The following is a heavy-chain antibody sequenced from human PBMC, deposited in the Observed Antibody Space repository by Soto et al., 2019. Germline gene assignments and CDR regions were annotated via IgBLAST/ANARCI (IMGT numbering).Heavy chain of an antibody. CDR3: ARGSMVRGPTPFDY. D-gene: IGHD3-10*01. V-gene: IGHV4-59*01. CDR2: VHYSGSA. J-gene: IGHJ4*02. CDR1: GGSIRSYY. Sequence: PSETLSLTCNVSGGSIRSYYWNWIRQPPGKTLEWIGDVHYSGSANYNPSLKSRVTISVDMSKNQFSLKLNSVTAADTAVYYCARGSMVRGPTPFDYWGQGTLVTVSS.